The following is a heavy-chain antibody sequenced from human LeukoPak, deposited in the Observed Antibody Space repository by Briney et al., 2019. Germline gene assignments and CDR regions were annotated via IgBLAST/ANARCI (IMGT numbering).Heavy chain of an antibody. J-gene: IGHJ3*01. CDR2: ISGSGGST. CDR1: GFTFSSYA. V-gene: IGHV3-23*01. Sequence: PGGSLRLSCAASGFTFSSYAMSWVRQAPGKGLEWVSAISGSGGSTYYADSVKGRFTISRDNSKNTLYLQMNSLRAEDTAVYSCGPDPDSYYYDSSGWGQGTMVTVSS. CDR3: GPDPDSYYYDSSG. D-gene: IGHD3-22*01.